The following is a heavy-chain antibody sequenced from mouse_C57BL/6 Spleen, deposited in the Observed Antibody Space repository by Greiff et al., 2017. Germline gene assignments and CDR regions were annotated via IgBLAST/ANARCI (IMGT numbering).Heavy chain of an antibody. CDR3: ARVRRYAMDY. CDR2: IYPGDGDT. V-gene: IGHV1-80*01. Sequence: VQLQQSGAELVKPGASVKISCKASGYAFSSYWMNWVKQRPGTGLEWIGQIYPGDGDTNYNGKFKGKATLTADNSSSTAYMQLSSLTSEDSAVYFCARVRRYAMDYWGQGTSVNVSS. CDR1: GYAFSSYW. J-gene: IGHJ4*01.